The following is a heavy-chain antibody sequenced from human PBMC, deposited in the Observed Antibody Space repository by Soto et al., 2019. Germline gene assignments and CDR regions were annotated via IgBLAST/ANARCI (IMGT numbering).Heavy chain of an antibody. D-gene: IGHD5-12*01. CDR2: ISAYNGNT. J-gene: IGHJ6*02. CDR3: ARVDIVATDSIYYYYYYGMDV. Sequence: ASVKVSCKASGYTFTSYGISWVRQAPGQGLEWMGWISAYNGNTNYAQKLQGRVTMTTDTSTSTAYMELRSLRSDDTAVYYCARVDIVATDSIYYYYYYGMDVWGQGTTVTVSS. CDR1: GYTFTSYG. V-gene: IGHV1-18*01.